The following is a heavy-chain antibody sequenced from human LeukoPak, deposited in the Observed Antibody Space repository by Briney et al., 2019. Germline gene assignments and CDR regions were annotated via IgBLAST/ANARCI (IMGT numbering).Heavy chain of an antibody. D-gene: IGHD6-13*01. CDR2: INHSGST. CDR3: ARGRQLTVYYYYGMDV. CDR1: GGSSSGYY. V-gene: IGHV4-34*01. Sequence: SETLSLTCAVYGGSSSGYYWSWIRQPPGKGLEWIGEINHSGSTNYNPSLKSRVTISVDTSKNQFSLKLSSVTAADTAVYYCARGRQLTVYYYYGMDVWGKGTTVTVSS. J-gene: IGHJ6*04.